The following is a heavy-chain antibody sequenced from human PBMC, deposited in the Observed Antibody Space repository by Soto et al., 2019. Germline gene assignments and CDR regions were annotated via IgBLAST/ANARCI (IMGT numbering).Heavy chain of an antibody. CDR1: GGTFSSYA. CDR2: IIPIFGTA. J-gene: IGHJ3*02. V-gene: IGHV1-69*13. CDR3: VRDRYTIFGVGDAFDI. D-gene: IGHD3-3*01. Sequence: ASVKVSCKASGGTFSSYAISWVRQAPGQGLEWMGGIIPIFGTANYAQKFQGRVTITADESTSTAYMELSSLRSEDTAVYYCVRDRYTIFGVGDAFDIWGQGTMVTVS.